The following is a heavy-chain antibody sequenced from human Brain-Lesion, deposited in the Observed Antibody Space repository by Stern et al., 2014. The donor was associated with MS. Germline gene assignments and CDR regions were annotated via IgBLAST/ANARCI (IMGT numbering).Heavy chain of an antibody. Sequence: QLQLQESGPGLVKPSGTLSLTCAASGGSISSSHWWSLVRQPPGERVGWIGVICHIGCANYNPSLKSRVTMSVNKSKNQSSMNLNPVTAADTAIYFCARYDDTSGYYQVGGLDSWGQGTLVSVSS. D-gene: IGHD3-22*01. V-gene: IGHV4-4*02. CDR1: GGSISSSHW. CDR3: ARYDDTSGYYQVGGLDS. CDR2: ICHIGCA. J-gene: IGHJ4*02.